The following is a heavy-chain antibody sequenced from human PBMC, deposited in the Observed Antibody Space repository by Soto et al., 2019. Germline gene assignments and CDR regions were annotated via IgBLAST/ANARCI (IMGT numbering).Heavy chain of an antibody. Sequence: QVQLQESGPGLVKASQTLSLTCTVSGGSISSGGYYWSWIRQHPGEGLEWIGFIYHSGSTYYNPSLKSRVTISLDTSKNQFSLKLSSVTAADTAVYYCARDSRHDSLYCMDVWGRGTTVTVSS. CDR3: ARDSRHDSLYCMDV. D-gene: IGHD1-1*01. CDR1: GGSISSGGYY. J-gene: IGHJ6*03. CDR2: IYHSGST. V-gene: IGHV4-31*03.